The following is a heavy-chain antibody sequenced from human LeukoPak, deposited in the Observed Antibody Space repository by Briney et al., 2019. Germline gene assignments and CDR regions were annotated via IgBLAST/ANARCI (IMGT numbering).Heavy chain of an antibody. J-gene: IGHJ6*03. D-gene: IGHD2-15*01. V-gene: IGHV1-2*02. CDR2: INPNSGGT. Sequence: EASVKVSCKASGYTFTGYYMHWVRQAPGQGLEWMGWINPNSGGTNYAQKFQGRVTMTRDTSISTAYMELSRLRSDDTAAYYCARAPRYCSGGSCGRPYYYYMDVWGKGTTVTVSS. CDR1: GYTFTGYY. CDR3: ARAPRYCSGGSCGRPYYYYMDV.